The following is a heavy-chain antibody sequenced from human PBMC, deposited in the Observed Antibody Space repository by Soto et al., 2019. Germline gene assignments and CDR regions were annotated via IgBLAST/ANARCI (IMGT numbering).Heavy chain of an antibody. CDR3: AKAPYYDYVWVSYRQDWYFDL. J-gene: IGHJ2*01. CDR2: ISWNSGSI. V-gene: IGHV3-9*01. D-gene: IGHD3-16*02. CDR1: GFTFDDYA. Sequence: EVQLVESGGGLVQPGRSLRLSCAASGFTFDDYAMHWVRQAPGKGLEWVSGISWNSGSIGYADSVKGRFTISRDNAKNSLYLQMNSLRAEDTALYYCAKAPYYDYVWVSYRQDWYFDLWGRGTLVTVSS.